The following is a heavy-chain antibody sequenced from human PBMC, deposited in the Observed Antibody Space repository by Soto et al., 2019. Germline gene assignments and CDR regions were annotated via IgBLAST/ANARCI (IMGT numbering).Heavy chain of an antibody. CDR1: EGQSIGFD. CDR2: IYYRGST. V-gene: IGHV4-59*08. Sequence: TRTVSEGQSIGFDGRWIMQTPGKGLEWIGYIYYRGSTNYNPSLKSRVTISVDTSKNQFSLKLSSVTAADTAVYYCARRAVGATSFVFDIWGQGTMVTVSS. J-gene: IGHJ3*02. CDR3: ARRAVGATSFVFDI. D-gene: IGHD1-26*01.